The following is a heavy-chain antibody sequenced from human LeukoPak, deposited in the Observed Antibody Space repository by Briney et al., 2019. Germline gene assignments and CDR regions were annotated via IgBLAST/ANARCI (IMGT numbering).Heavy chain of an antibody. D-gene: IGHD3-22*01. J-gene: IGHJ4*02. CDR1: GFTFDDYA. CDR3: ARDPGHSGYTDY. CDR2: ISWNSGDI. V-gene: IGHV3-9*01. Sequence: GRSLRLSCAASGFTFDDYAMHWVRQAPGKGLEWVSGISWNSGDIGYADSVKGRFTISRDNAKNSLYLQMNSLRAEDTAVYYCARDPGHSGYTDYWGQGTLVTVSS.